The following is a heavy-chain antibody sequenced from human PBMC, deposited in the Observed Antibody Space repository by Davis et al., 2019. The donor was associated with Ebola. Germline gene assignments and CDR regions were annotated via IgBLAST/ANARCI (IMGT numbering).Heavy chain of an antibody. CDR3: ARDEAAAGLYYYYYGMDV. J-gene: IGHJ6*04. D-gene: IGHD6-13*01. CDR1: GFTFSSYW. V-gene: IGHV3-7*01. Sequence: PGGSLRLSCAASGFTFSSYWMSWVRQAPGKGLEWVANIKQNGSEKYYVDSVKGRFTISRDNAKNSLYLQMNSLRAEDTAVYYCARDEAAAGLYYYYYGMDVWGKGTTVTVSS. CDR2: IKQNGSEK.